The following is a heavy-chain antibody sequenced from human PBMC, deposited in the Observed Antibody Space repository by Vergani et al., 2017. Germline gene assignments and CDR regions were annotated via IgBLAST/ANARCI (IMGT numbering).Heavy chain of an antibody. CDR2: ISWNSGSI. D-gene: IGHD1-26*01. V-gene: IGHV3-9*01. CDR1: GFTFDDYA. Sequence: EVQLVESGGGLVQPGRSLRLSCAASGFTFDDYAMHWVRQAPGKGLEWVSGISWNSGSIGYADSVKGRFTISRDNTKNSLYLQMNSLRAEDTALYYCARGRYYPTKDANDFDYWGQGTLVTVSS. CDR3: ARGRYYPTKDANDFDY. J-gene: IGHJ4*02.